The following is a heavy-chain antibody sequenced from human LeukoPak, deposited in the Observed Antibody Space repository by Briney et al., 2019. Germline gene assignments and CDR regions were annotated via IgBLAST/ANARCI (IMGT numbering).Heavy chain of an antibody. Sequence: SETLSLTCAVYGGSFSGYYWSWIRQPPGKGLEWIGEINHSGSTNYNPSLKSRVTISVDTSKNQFSLKLSSVTAADTAVYYCARHKLWQPRSFDYWGQGTLVTVSS. CDR3: ARHKLWQPRSFDY. V-gene: IGHV4-34*01. CDR2: INHSGST. CDR1: GGSFSGYY. D-gene: IGHD4-23*01. J-gene: IGHJ4*02.